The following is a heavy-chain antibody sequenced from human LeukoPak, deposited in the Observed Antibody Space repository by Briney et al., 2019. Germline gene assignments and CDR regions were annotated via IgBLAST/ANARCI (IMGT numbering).Heavy chain of an antibody. CDR3: ARDSVNGQFVITLDL. J-gene: IGHJ4*02. CDR1: GFSFSSYP. CDR2: ISSDGNTE. Sequence: PGRSLRLSCAAAGFSFSSYPMNCVRQAPGKGLEWISHISSDGNTESYVDAPRGRFTMSRDNAKNSLFLLINSLRVEDTAVYYCARDSVNGQFVITLDLWGQGAMVTVSS. D-gene: IGHD1-20*01. V-gene: IGHV3-48*03.